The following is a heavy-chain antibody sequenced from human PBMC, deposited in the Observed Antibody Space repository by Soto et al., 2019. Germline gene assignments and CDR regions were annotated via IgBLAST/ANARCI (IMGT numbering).Heavy chain of an antibody. D-gene: IGHD5-18*01. CDR3: ARVRSYSYGQGYGMDV. J-gene: IGHJ6*02. Sequence: EVLLVESGGGLVKPGGSLRLSCAASGFTFSTYSMNWVRQAPGKGLEWVSSVSSSSGYIYYADSVKGRFTISRDDAKNSLSLQMNSLRAEDTAVYYCARVRSYSYGQGYGMDVWGQGTTVTVSS. CDR1: GFTFSTYS. V-gene: IGHV3-21*01. CDR2: VSSSSGYI.